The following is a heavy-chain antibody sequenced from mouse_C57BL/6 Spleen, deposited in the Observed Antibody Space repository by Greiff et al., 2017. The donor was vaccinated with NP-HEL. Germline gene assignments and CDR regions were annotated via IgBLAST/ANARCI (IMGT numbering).Heavy chain of an antibody. CDR2: IYPRSGNT. J-gene: IGHJ4*01. CDR3: ARGGTRVYDAMDD. Sequence: VQLQQSGAELARPGASVKLSCKASGYTFTSYGISWVKQRTGQGLEWIGEIYPRSGNTYYNEKFKGKATLTADKSSSTAYMELRSLTSEDSAVYFCARGGTRVYDAMDDWGQGTSVTVSS. D-gene: IGHD2-14*01. CDR1: GYTFTSYG. V-gene: IGHV1-81*01.